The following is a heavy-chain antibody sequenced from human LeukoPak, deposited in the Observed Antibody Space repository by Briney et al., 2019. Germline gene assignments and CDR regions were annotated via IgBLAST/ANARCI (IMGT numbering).Heavy chain of an antibody. CDR3: VEAKVGATDPFDF. V-gene: IGHV3-9*01. CDR2: INWNGEDT. CDR1: GFTFDNYA. Sequence: GGSLRLSCAASGFTFDNYAMDWVRLVPGKGLQWVSEINWNGEDTMYADAVKGRFTISRDNTKNSLYLEMNSLRVEDTALYFCVEAKVGATDPFDFWGQGTLVTVSS. D-gene: IGHD1-26*01. J-gene: IGHJ4*02.